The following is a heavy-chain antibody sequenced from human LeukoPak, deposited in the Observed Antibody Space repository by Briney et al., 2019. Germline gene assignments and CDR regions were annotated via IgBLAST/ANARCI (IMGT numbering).Heavy chain of an antibody. D-gene: IGHD6-13*01. CDR2: INPNSDGT. J-gene: IGHJ5*02. V-gene: IGHV1-2*02. CDR3: ARDMVQQVVRGWFDP. CDR1: GYTFTGCY. Sequence: GASVNVSCKTSGYTFTGCYKHWVRQAPGQGLEWMGWINPNSDGTNYAQKFQGRVTMTRDTSISTVYMELSSLRSDDTAVYYCARDMVQQVVRGWFDPWGPGTLVTVSS.